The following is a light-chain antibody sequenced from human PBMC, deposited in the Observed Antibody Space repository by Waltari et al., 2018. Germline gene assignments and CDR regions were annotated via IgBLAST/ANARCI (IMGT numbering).Light chain of an antibody. CDR1: RSNIRAGYG. Sequence: QSLPTQPPSMSGAPGQRVTIPRTGTRSNIRAGYGVQCDQQVPGTAPKLLIYDNTNRPSGVPARFSGSKSVTSASLAITGLQAEDEADYYCQSYDSSLRGFYVFGTGTKVTV. J-gene: IGLJ1*01. CDR2: DNT. CDR3: QSYDSSLRGFYV. V-gene: IGLV1-40*01.